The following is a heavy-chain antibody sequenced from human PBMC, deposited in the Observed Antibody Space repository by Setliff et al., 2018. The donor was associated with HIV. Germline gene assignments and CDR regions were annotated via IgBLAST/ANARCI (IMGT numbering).Heavy chain of an antibody. CDR1: GGSISSSVYY. J-gene: IGHJ4*02. CDR3: ASGEYSYGYRFDY. V-gene: IGHV4-39*01. CDR2: IYYSGST. Sequence: SETLSLTCTVSGGSISSSVYYWGWIRQPPGKGLEWIGNIYYSGSTYYNPSLKRRITISVDTSKNQFSLKLSSVTAADTAVYYCASGEYSYGYRFDYWGQGTLVTVSS. D-gene: IGHD5-18*01.